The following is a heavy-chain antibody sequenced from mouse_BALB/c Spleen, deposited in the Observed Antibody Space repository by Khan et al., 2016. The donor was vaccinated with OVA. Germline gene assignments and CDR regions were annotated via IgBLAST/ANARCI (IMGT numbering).Heavy chain of an antibody. CDR1: GYSITSDYA. CDR2: ITYSGRT. V-gene: IGHV3-2*02. Sequence: EVQLQESGPGLVKPSQSLSLTCTVTGYSITSDYAWNWLRQFPGNRLEWMGYITYSGRTSYTPSLKSRISITRDTSKNKLFLQLNSVTLDDTATYYSSGGRAYWGQGTLVTVSA. J-gene: IGHJ3*01. CDR3: SGGRAY.